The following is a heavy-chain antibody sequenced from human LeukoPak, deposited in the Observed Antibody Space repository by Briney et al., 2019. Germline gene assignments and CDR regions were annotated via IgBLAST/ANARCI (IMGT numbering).Heavy chain of an antibody. CDR2: IYYSGST. V-gene: IGHV4-59*01. CDR3: ARGIGWFGELKNWFDP. J-gene: IGHJ5*02. D-gene: IGHD3-10*01. Sequence: PSETLSLTCTVSGGSISSYYWSWIRQPPGKGLEWIGYIYYSGSTNYNPSLKSRVTISVGTSKNQFSLKLSSVTAADTAVYYCARGIGWFGELKNWFDPWSQGTLVTVSS. CDR1: GGSISSYY.